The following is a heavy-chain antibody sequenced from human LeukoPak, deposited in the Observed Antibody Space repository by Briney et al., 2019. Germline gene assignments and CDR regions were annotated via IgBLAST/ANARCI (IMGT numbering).Heavy chain of an antibody. CDR1: GGSFSGYY. D-gene: IGHD2-2*01. CDR3: ARKYCSSTSCYVYAFDI. CDR2: INHSGST. Sequence: MPSETLSLTCAVYGGSFSGYYWSWIRQPPGKGLEWIGEINHSGSTNYNPSLKSRVTISVDTSKNQFSLKLSSVTAADTAVYYCARKYCSSTSCYVYAFDIWGQGTMVTVSS. V-gene: IGHV4-34*01. J-gene: IGHJ3*02.